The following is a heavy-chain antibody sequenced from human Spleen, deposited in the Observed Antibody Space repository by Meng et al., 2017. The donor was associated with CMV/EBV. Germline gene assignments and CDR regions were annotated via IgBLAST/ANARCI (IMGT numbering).Heavy chain of an antibody. J-gene: IGHJ6*02. CDR1: GFTFSRHG. V-gene: IGHV3-21*01. CDR3: ARDMGDYDIWSGTFFGLDV. CDR2: ISRSSNYI. Sequence: GGSLRLSCAASGFTFSRHGMNWVRQAPGKGLEWVSSISRSSNYIYYAGSVRGRFTVSRDNAKNSMYLQMSSLRAEDTAVYYCARDMGDYDIWSGTFFGLDVWGQGTTVTVSS. D-gene: IGHD3-3*01.